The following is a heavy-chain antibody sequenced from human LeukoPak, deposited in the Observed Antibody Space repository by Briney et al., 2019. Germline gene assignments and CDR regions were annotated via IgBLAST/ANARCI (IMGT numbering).Heavy chain of an antibody. CDR3: ARSYGGYVLDE. D-gene: IGHD5-12*01. CDR1: GGSVSSLY. CDR2: AYSTGGA. Sequence: SETLSLTCVVSGGSVSSLYWHWIRQSPEKGLEWIGYAYSTGGAKYNPSLKNRVTMSFDTPKNHFSLKLTSVTAADTAVYFCARSYGGYVLDEWGQGTLVVVSS. J-gene: IGHJ4*02. V-gene: IGHV4-59*02.